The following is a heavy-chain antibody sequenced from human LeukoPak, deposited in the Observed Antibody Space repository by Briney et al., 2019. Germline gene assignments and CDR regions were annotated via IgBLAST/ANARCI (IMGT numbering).Heavy chain of an antibody. D-gene: IGHD3-3*01. J-gene: IGHJ6*02. Sequence: GASVKVSCKASGYTFTGYYMHWVRQAPGQGLEWMGWINPNSGGTNYAQKFQGRVTMTRDTSISTAYMELSRLRSDDTAVYYCARLPLLEWPLGYYYYYGMDVWGQGTTVTVSS. CDR3: ARLPLLEWPLGYYYYYGMDV. CDR2: INPNSGGT. V-gene: IGHV1-2*02. CDR1: GYTFTGYY.